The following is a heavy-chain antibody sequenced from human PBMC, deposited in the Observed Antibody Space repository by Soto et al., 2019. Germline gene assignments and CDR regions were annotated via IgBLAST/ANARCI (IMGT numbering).Heavy chain of an antibody. V-gene: IGHV4-31*03. Sequence: SETLFPTCTVSGGSISSLAYHWSWIRQHPGKGLEWIGYIYYSGSTYYNPSLKSRVTISVDTSKNQSSLKLSSVTAADTAVYYCARDNGSGIINWFDPWGQGTLVTVS. CDR1: GGSISSLAYH. D-gene: IGHD3-10*01. J-gene: IGHJ5*02. CDR3: ARDNGSGIINWFDP. CDR2: IYYSGST.